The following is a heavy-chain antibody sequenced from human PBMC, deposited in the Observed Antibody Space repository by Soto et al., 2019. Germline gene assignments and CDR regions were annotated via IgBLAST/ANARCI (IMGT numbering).Heavy chain of an antibody. CDR1: GFFFNNYA. D-gene: IGHD5-18*01. J-gene: IGHJ4*02. CDR3: ARGGYTYGSHRAFFEY. CDR2: ISASGGTT. Sequence: GGSLRLSCAASGFFFNNYAMTWVRQAPGKGLEWVSHISASGGTTYYADSVKGRFTVSKDNSKNTVSLQMSSLRAEDTAVYYCARGGYTYGSHRAFFEYWGLGTLVTVSS. V-gene: IGHV3-23*01.